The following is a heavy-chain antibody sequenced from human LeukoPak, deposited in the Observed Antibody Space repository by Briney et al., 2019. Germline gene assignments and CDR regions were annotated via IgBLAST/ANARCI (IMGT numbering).Heavy chain of an antibody. Sequence: GGSLRLSCAASGFIFSRYGMRWVRQAPGSGLEWASAISPSGDETFYANSVKGRFTISRDNSKNTLYLQMNNLRAEDTAVYYCPKPSREDCGDYCFSVWGQGTPVTVSS. CDR1: GFIFSRYG. CDR3: PKPSREDCGDYCFSV. D-gene: IGHD4-17*01. CDR2: ISPSGDET. J-gene: IGHJ4*02. V-gene: IGHV3-23*01.